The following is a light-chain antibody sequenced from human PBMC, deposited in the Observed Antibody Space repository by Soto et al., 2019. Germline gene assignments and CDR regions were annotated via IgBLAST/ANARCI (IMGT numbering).Light chain of an antibody. CDR1: QTISTY. V-gene: IGKV3-11*01. J-gene: IGKJ5*01. Sequence: VLAQSPATLSLSPGERATLSCRASQTISTYLAWYQQKPGQAPSLLIYDASKRATGIPARFSGSGSGTDFTLTISSAEPEDFAVYYCQQGYNRPTFGQGTRLEIK. CDR2: DAS. CDR3: QQGYNRPT.